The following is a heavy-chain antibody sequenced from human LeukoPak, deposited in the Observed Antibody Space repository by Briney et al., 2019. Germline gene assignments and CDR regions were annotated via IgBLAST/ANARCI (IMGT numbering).Heavy chain of an antibody. J-gene: IGHJ3*01. V-gene: IGHV3-21*04. CDR1: GFTFSSYS. CDR3: ARSSYSSSSSV. CDR2: ISGSSSYI. D-gene: IGHD6-6*01. Sequence: PGGSLRLSCAASGFTFSSYSMNWVRQAPGRGLEWVSSISGSSSYIYYADSVKGRFTISRDNAKNSLYLQINSLRAEDTAVYYCARSSYSSSSSVWGQGTMVTVSS.